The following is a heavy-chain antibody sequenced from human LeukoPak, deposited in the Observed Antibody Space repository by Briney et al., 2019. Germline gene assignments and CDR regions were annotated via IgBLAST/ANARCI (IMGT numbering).Heavy chain of an antibody. V-gene: IGHV1-69*05. J-gene: IGHJ4*02. Sequence: ASVKVSCKASGYTFTSYGISWVRQAPGQGLEWMGGIIPIFGTANYAQKFQGRVTITTDESTSTAYMELSSLRSEDTAVYYCARDAYGSGSYYNGYYFDYWGQGTLVTVSS. D-gene: IGHD3-10*01. CDR2: IIPIFGTA. CDR3: ARDAYGSGSYYNGYYFDY. CDR1: GYTFTSYG.